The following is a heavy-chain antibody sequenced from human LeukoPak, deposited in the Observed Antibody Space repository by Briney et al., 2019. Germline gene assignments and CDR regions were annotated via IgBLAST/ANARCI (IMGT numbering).Heavy chain of an antibody. CDR3: ARDPNTGYCSGGSCYSGPVFDY. CDR1: GGSFSGYY. J-gene: IGHJ4*02. Sequence: PSETLSLTCAVYGGSFSGYYWSWIRQPPGKGLEWIGEINHSGSTYYNPSLKSRVTISVDTSKNQFSLKLSSVTAADTAVYYCARDPNTGYCSGGSCYSGPVFDYWGQGTLVTVSS. V-gene: IGHV4-34*01. CDR2: INHSGST. D-gene: IGHD2-15*01.